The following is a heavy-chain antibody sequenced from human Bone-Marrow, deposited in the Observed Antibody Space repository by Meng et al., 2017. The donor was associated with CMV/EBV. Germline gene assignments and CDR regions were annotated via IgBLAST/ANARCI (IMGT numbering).Heavy chain of an antibody. D-gene: IGHD1-26*01. CDR2: INPNSGGT. CDR3: ARAEKGWELGDEAFDI. CDR1: GYTFTGYY. Sequence: VSVKVSCKASGYTFTGYYMHWVRQAPGQGLEWMGWINPNSGGTNYAQKFQGRVTMTRDTSISTAYMELSRLRSGDTAVYYCARAEKGWELGDEAFDIWGQGTMVTVSS. J-gene: IGHJ3*02. V-gene: IGHV1-2*02.